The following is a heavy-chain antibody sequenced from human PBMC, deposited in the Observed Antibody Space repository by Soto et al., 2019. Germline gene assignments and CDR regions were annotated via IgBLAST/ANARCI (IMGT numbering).Heavy chain of an antibody. J-gene: IGHJ4*02. CDR2: ISYDGSNK. CDR3: AKVWSSGFYAFDY. Sequence: GGSLRLSCAASGFTFSSYGMHWVRQAPGKGLEWVAVISYDGSNKYYADSAKGRFTISRDNSKNTLYLQMNSLRAEDTAVYYCAKVWSSGFYAFDYWGQGTLVTVSS. D-gene: IGHD3-22*01. CDR1: GFTFSSYG. V-gene: IGHV3-30*18.